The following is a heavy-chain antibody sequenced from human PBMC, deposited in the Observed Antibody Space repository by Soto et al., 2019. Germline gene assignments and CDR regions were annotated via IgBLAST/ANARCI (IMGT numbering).Heavy chain of an antibody. CDR2: ISTGGGTT. J-gene: IGHJ5*02. CDR1: GFTFSSFT. D-gene: IGHD2-2*01. V-gene: IGHV3-23*01. Sequence: GGSLRLSCAASGFTFSSFTMTWVRQAPGKGLEWVSVISTGGGTTYYADFVKGRFTISRDNSKNTLFLQMSSLRVEDTAVYYCAKVVGVPGVGKSWFDPWGQGTLVTVSS. CDR3: AKVVGVPGVGKSWFDP.